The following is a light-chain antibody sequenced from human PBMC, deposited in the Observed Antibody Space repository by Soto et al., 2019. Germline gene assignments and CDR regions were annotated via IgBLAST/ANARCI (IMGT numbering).Light chain of an antibody. CDR3: QQYGRSPWT. V-gene: IGKV3-20*01. CDR1: QSVSSSY. CDR2: GAS. J-gene: IGKJ1*01. Sequence: EIVLTQSPGTPALSPGDIAPLSCRARQSVSSSYLAWYQQKPGQAPGLLIYGASSRATGIPDRFSGSGSGTDFTLTISRLGPEDFAVYYCQQYGRSPWTFGQGTKVDIK.